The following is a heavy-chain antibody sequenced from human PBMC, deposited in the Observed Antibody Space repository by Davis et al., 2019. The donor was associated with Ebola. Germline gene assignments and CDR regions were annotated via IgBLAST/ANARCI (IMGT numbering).Heavy chain of an antibody. CDR3: ARADYGSGSSYGMDF. J-gene: IGHJ6*04. D-gene: IGHD3-10*01. CDR1: GFTFSSYS. V-gene: IGHV3-48*02. Sequence: GESLKISCAASGFTFSSYSMNWVRQAPGKGLEWVSYISSSSSTIYYADSVKGRFTISRDNAKNSLYLQMNSLRDEDTAVYYCARADYGSGSSYGMDFWGKGTTVTVSS. CDR2: ISSSSSTI.